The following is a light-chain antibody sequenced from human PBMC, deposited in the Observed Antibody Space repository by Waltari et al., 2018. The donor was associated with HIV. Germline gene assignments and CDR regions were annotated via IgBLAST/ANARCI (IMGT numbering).Light chain of an antibody. CDR1: STAVGVYNY. J-gene: IGLJ3*02. CDR3: CSFAGTNTWV. Sequence: QSALTQPASVSGSPGQSITISCAGGSTAVGVYNYVSWYQQYPGKVPKVVIYDVTERPAGVSNRFSGSKSGNTASLTSSGLQAEDEADYYCCSFAGTNTWVFGGGTRLTV. V-gene: IGLV2-23*02. CDR2: DVT.